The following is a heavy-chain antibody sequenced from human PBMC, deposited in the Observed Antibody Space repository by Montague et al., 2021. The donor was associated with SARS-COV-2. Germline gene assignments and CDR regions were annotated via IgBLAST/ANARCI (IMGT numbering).Heavy chain of an antibody. CDR3: ARGYDYVWGSYRYLHWFDP. Sequence: SETLSLTCAVYGGSFSGYYCSWIRQPPGKGLEWIGEINHSGSTNYNPSLKSQVTISVDTSKNQFSLKLSSVTAADTAVYYCARGYDYVWGSYRYLHWFDPWGQGTLVTVSS. D-gene: IGHD3-16*02. CDR2: INHSGST. CDR1: GGSFSGYY. J-gene: IGHJ5*02. V-gene: IGHV4-34*01.